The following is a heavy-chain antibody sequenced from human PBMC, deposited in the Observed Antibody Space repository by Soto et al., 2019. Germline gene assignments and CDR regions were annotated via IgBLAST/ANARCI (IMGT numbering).Heavy chain of an antibody. Sequence: GGYLRLSCAASGFTFSSYGMHWVRQAPGKGLEWVAVISYDGSNKYYADSVKGRFTISRDNSKNTLYLQMNSLRAEDTAVYYCANGFPRRSSAPVYWCQRPLLTLS. CDR1: GFTFSSYG. V-gene: IGHV3-30*18. CDR2: ISYDGSNK. CDR3: ANGFPRRSSAPVY. J-gene: IGHJ4*02. D-gene: IGHD6-6*01.